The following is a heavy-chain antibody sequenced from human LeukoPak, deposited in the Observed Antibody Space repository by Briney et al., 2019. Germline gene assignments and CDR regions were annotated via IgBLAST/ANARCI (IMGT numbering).Heavy chain of an antibody. CDR3: ARDPETGYHPKNFFDY. Sequence: ASVKVSCKASGYPLTSFYIQWMRQAPGQGLEWMGIINPSSGSATYAQKFQGRATMTRDTSTSTVYMELSSLRSDDTAVYYCARDPETGYHPKNFFDYWGQGTLVTVSS. CDR2: INPSSGSA. D-gene: IGHD6-13*01. J-gene: IGHJ4*02. V-gene: IGHV1-46*01. CDR1: GYPLTSFY.